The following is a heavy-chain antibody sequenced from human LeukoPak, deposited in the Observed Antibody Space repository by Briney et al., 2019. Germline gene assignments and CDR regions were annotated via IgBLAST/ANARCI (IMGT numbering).Heavy chain of an antibody. J-gene: IGHJ4*02. CDR3: ARGTTRVGPFDY. Sequence: GASVKVSCRASGYTFTSYYMHWVRQAPGQGLEWMGIINPSGGSTSYAQKFQGRVTMTRDAYTSTVYMELSSLRSEDTAVYYCARGTTRVGPFDYWGQGTLVTVSS. CDR2: INPSGGST. D-gene: IGHD1-7*01. CDR1: GYTFTSYY. V-gene: IGHV1-46*01.